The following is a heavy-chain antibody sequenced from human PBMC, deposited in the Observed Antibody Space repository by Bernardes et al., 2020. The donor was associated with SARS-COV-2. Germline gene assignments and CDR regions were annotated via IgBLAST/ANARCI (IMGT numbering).Heavy chain of an antibody. CDR3: ARSGRIYDFDH. CDR2: VKGDGTTT. Sequence: GGSLRLSCAASGFTFSSHWMHWVRQVPGKGLVWVSRVKGDGTTTSHAESVRGRFTVSRDNAKNIVYLQMNSLRPEDTAIYYCARSGRIYDFDHWGRGTLVTVSS. CDR1: GFTFSSHW. J-gene: IGHJ4*02. D-gene: IGHD4-17*01. V-gene: IGHV3-74*01.